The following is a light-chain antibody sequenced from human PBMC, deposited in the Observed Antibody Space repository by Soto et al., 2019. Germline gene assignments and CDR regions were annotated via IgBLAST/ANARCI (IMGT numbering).Light chain of an antibody. CDR1: SSDVGGYNY. CDR2: EVS. Sequence: QSVLTQPPSASGSPGQSVTISCTGTSSDVGGYNYVSWYQQHPGKAPKFMIYEVSKRPSGVPDRFSGSKSGNTASLTVSGLQADDEADYYCSSYAGSNNPVIFGGGTKVTLL. J-gene: IGLJ2*01. CDR3: SSYAGSNNPVI. V-gene: IGLV2-8*01.